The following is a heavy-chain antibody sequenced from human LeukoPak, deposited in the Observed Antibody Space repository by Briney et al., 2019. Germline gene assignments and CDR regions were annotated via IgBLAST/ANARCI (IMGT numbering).Heavy chain of an antibody. J-gene: IGHJ4*02. Sequence: PSETLSLTCAVYGGSFSGYYWSWVRQPPGKGLEWIGEINHSGSTNYNPSLKSRVTISVDTSKNQFSLKLSSVTAADTAVYYCARLKLFNYYDSSGYFGYWGQGTLVTVSS. D-gene: IGHD3-22*01. V-gene: IGHV4-34*01. CDR3: ARLKLFNYYDSSGYFGY. CDR2: INHSGST. CDR1: GGSFSGYY.